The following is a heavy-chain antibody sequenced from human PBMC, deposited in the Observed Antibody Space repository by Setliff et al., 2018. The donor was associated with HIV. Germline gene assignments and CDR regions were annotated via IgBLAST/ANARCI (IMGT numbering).Heavy chain of an antibody. CDR3: VQGGLSSGWGSF. D-gene: IGHD6-25*01. Sequence: GGSLRLSCAASGFTFSSYWMSWVRQAPGKGLEWVANIKQDGSEKYYVDSVKGRFTISRDNAKNALYLFMHSLRAEDTAVYFCVQGGLSSGWGSFWGQGTLVTVSS. J-gene: IGHJ4*02. CDR1: GFTFSSYW. CDR2: IKQDGSEK. V-gene: IGHV3-7*03.